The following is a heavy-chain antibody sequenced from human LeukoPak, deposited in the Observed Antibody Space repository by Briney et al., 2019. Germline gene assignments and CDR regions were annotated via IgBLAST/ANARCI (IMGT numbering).Heavy chain of an antibody. D-gene: IGHD3-10*01. J-gene: IGHJ4*02. V-gene: IGHV4-59*01. CDR1: GGSISSYY. CDR2: IYYSGST. Sequence: SETLSLTCTVSGGSISSYYWSWIRQPPGKGLEWIGYIYYSGSTNYNPSLKSRVTISVDTSKNQFSLKLSSVTAADTAVYYCARDISMVWSLWGQGTLVTVSS. CDR3: ARDISMVWSL.